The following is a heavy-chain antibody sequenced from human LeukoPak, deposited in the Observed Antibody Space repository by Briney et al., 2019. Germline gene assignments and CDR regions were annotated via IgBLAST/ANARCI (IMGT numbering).Heavy chain of an antibody. CDR2: INPSGGST. CDR1: GYTFTSYY. CDR3: ARDQNLPANYYDSSGSAWGGAFDI. D-gene: IGHD3-22*01. Sequence: ASVKVSCKASGYTFTSYYMHWVRQAPGQGLEWMGIINPSGGSTSYAQKFQGRVTMTRDTSTGTVYMELSSLRSEDTAVYYCARDQNLPANYYDSSGSAWGGAFDIWGQGTMVTVSS. J-gene: IGHJ3*02. V-gene: IGHV1-46*01.